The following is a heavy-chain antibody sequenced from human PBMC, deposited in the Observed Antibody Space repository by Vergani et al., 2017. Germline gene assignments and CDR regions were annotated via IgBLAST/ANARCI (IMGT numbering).Heavy chain of an antibody. CDR3: ARWLYQLPNFDY. J-gene: IGHJ4*02. Sequence: EVQLVESGGGLAQPGGSLRLSCAASGFTFDDYTMHWVRQAPGKGLEWVSLISWDGGSTYYADSVKGRFTISRDNSINSRHLQMNSLRTEDTALYYCARWLYQLPNFDYWGQGTLVTVSS. D-gene: IGHD2-2*01. CDR1: GFTFDDYT. V-gene: IGHV3-43*01. CDR2: ISWDGGST.